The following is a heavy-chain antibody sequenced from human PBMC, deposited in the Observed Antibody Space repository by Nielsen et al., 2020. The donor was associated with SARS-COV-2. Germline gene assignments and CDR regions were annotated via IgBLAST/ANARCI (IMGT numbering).Heavy chain of an antibody. V-gene: IGHV7-4-1*02. D-gene: IGHD6-13*01. CDR2: INTNTGNP. CDR3: ARDYRQQLPNPLDY. CDR1: GYTFTSYA. Sequence: ASVKVSCKASGYTFTSYAMNWVRQAPGQGLEWMGWINTNTGNPTYAQGFTGRFVFSLDTSVSTAYLQISSLKAEDTAVYYCARDYRQQLPNPLDYWGQGTLVTVSS. J-gene: IGHJ4*02.